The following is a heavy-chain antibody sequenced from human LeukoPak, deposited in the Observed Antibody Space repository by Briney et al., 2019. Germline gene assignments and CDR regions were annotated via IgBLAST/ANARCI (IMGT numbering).Heavy chain of an antibody. V-gene: IGHV4-4*07. CDR1: GGSISSYY. Sequence: PSETLSLTCTVSGGSISSYYWSWIRQPAGKGLEWIGRIYTSGSTNYNPSLKSRVTMSVDTSKNQFPLKLSSVTAADTAVYYCARTPTNYGEEAFDIWGQGTMVTVSS. CDR3: ARTPTNYGEEAFDI. D-gene: IGHD4-17*01. J-gene: IGHJ3*02. CDR2: IYTSGST.